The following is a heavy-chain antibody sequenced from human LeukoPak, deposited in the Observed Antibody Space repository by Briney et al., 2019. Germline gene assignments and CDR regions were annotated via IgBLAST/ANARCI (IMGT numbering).Heavy chain of an antibody. CDR2: ISSYNDNT. CDR3: ARVVSPYVGDYYYYMDV. Sequence: ASVKVSCKASDYTFTSYGISWVRQAPGQGLEWMGWISSYNDNTNYAQKFQGRVTMTTDTSTSTAYMELSSLRSEDTAVYYCARVVSPYVGDYYYYMDVWGKGTTVTISS. V-gene: IGHV1-18*01. J-gene: IGHJ6*03. CDR1: DYTFTSYG. D-gene: IGHD3-16*01.